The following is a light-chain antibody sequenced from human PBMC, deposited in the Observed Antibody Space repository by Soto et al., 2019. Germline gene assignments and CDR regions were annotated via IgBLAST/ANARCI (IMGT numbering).Light chain of an antibody. CDR2: EGR. CDR3: CSYAGSSTHYV. CDR1: SSDVGSYNL. Sequence: QSVLTQPASVSGSPGQSITISCTGTSSDVGSYNLVSWYQQHPGKAPKLMIYEGRKRPSGVSNRFSGSKSGNTASLTISGLQAEDEADYYCCSYAGSSTHYVFGTGTKVTVL. J-gene: IGLJ1*01. V-gene: IGLV2-23*01.